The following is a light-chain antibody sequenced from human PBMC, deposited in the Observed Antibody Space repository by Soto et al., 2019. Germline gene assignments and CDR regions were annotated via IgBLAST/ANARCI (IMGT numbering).Light chain of an antibody. V-gene: IGLV1-40*01. CDR1: SSNIGAGYD. Sequence: QSVLTQPPSVSGAPGQRVTISCTGSSSNIGAGYDVHWYQQLPGAAPKLVIYDNSNRPSGVPDRFSGSKSGTSASLAITGLQAEDEADYYCQSYDSSLSGYVVFGGGTKLTVL. J-gene: IGLJ2*01. CDR3: QSYDSSLSGYVV. CDR2: DNS.